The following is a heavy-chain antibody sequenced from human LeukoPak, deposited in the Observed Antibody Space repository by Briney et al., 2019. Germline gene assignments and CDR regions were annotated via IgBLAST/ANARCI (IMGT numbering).Heavy chain of an antibody. CDR1: GGSISSYY. V-gene: IGHV4-59*01. J-gene: IGHJ6*02. CDR2: IHYSGTT. CDR3: ARERAAPGSYYYYGMDV. Sequence: PSETLSLTCTVSGGSISSYYWNWIRQTPGKGLEWIGYIHYSGTTNYNPSLKGRVTILVVTSKNQFSLRLSSVSAADTAVYYCARERAAPGSYYYYGMDVWGQGTTVTVSS. D-gene: IGHD3-10*01.